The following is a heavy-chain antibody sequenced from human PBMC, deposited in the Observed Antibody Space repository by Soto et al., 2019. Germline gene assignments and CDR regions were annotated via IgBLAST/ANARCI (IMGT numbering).Heavy chain of an antibody. J-gene: IGHJ6*02. D-gene: IGHD3-16*02. V-gene: IGHV4-39*07. CDR1: GGSISSSSYY. CDR2: IYYSGST. CDR3: ARDIVDNLYYYGMDV. Sequence: SETLSLTCTVPGGSISSSSYYWVLIRQPPGKGLEWIGSIYYSGSTYYNPSLKSRVTISVDTSKNQFSLKLSSVTAADTAVYYCARDIVDNLYYYGMDVWGQGTTVTVSS.